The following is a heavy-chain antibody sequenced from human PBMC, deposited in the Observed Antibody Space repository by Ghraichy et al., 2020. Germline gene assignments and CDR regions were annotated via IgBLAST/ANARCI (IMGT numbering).Heavy chain of an antibody. V-gene: IGHV3-53*01. CDR2: IYSGGTT. CDR3: AREVHGSSWSFDY. J-gene: IGHJ4*02. Sequence: GGSLRLSCAASGFTVSTNYMSWVRQAPGKGLEWVSIIYSGGTTYFADSVKARFTISRDNSKNTLYLQINSLRPEDTAVYYCAREVHGSSWSFDYWGQGTLVTVSS. CDR1: GFTVSTNY. D-gene: IGHD6-13*01.